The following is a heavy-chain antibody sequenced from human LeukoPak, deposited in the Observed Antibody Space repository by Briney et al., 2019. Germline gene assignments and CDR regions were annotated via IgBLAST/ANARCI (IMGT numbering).Heavy chain of an antibody. Sequence: SVKVSCKASGGTFSSYAISWVRQAPGQGLEWMGGIIPIFGTANYAQKLQGRVTMTTDTSTSTAYMELRSLRSDDTAVYYCARVAPHRRLTSGWYYFDYWGQGTLVTVSS. CDR2: IIPIFGTA. CDR1: GGTFSSYA. V-gene: IGHV1-69*05. J-gene: IGHJ4*02. CDR3: ARVAPHRRLTSGWYYFDY. D-gene: IGHD6-19*01.